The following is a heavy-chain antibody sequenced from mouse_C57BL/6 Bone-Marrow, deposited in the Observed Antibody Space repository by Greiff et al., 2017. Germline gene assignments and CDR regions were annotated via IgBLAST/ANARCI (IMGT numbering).Heavy chain of an antibody. Sequence: EVKLMESGPGLVKPSQSLSLTCSVTGYSITSGYYWNWIRQFPGNKLEWMGYISYDGSNNYNPSLKNRISITRDTSKNQFFLKLNSVTTEDTATYYCARGGIYYDYHYYAMDYWGQGTSVTVSS. CDR1: GYSITSGYY. CDR3: ARGGIYYDYHYYAMDY. D-gene: IGHD2-4*01. J-gene: IGHJ4*01. CDR2: ISYDGSN. V-gene: IGHV3-6*01.